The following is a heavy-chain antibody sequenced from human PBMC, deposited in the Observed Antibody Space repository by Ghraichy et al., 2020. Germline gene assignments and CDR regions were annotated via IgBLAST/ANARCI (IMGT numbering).Heavy chain of an antibody. V-gene: IGHV4-59*01. D-gene: IGHD3-22*01. CDR2: IYYSGST. J-gene: IGHJ4*02. CDR1: GDSISSYY. CDR3: ARETYYYHSSGYYPYYFDY. Sequence: SETLSLTCTVSGDSISSYYWSWIRQPPGKGLEWIGYIYYSGSTNYNPSLKSRVTISVDTSKNQFSLKLSSVTAADTAVYYCARETYYYHSSGYYPYYFDYWGRGTLVTVSS.